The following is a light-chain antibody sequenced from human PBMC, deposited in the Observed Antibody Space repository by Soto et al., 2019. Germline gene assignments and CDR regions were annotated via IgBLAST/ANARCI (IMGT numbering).Light chain of an antibody. J-gene: IGKJ1*01. Sequence: DIPMTQSPSSLSSSVGARVTITCRASPAISNDFGGYQQKPGKAPKRLIYAASSLDSEDPLSFSGSGSGTELALTISSLQPEDFAAYYCLQHNTYPWTFGQGTKVEIK. CDR1: PAISND. CDR2: AAS. V-gene: IGKV1-17*01. CDR3: LQHNTYPWT.